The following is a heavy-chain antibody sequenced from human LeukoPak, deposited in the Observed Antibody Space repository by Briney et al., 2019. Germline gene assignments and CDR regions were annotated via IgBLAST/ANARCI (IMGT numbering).Heavy chain of an antibody. J-gene: IGHJ4*02. CDR2: IKQDGSEK. V-gene: IGHV3-7*01. CDR3: ARERDYYDSSSVDY. D-gene: IGHD3-22*01. Sequence: GGSLRLSCAASGFTFSSYWMSWVRQAPGKGLEWVANIKQDGSEKYYVDSVKGRFTISRDNAKNSLYLRMNSLRAEDTAVYYCARERDYYDSSSVDYWGQGTLVTVSS. CDR1: GFTFSSYW.